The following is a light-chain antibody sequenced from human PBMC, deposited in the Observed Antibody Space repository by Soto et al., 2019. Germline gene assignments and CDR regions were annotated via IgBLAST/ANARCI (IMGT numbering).Light chain of an antibody. V-gene: IGKV3-20*01. CDR3: QQYCISIT. CDR1: QTVSSSY. Sequence: QSAGTLSLYNGERATLSCRTSQTVSSSYLGWYQQKPGQAPRLLIYGASSRATGIPDRFSGSGSGTDFTLTISRLEPEDFAVYCCQQYCISITFGQVTRLEIK. J-gene: IGKJ5*01. CDR2: GAS.